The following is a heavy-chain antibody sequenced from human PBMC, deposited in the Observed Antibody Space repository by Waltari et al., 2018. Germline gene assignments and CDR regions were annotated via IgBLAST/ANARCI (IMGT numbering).Heavy chain of an antibody. CDR2: IYYSGST. CDR1: GGSISSSSYY. D-gene: IGHD6-19*01. V-gene: IGHV4-39*01. CDR3: ARREQWLVHGFDY. J-gene: IGHJ4*02. Sequence: LQLQESGPGLVKPSETRASTCTVSGGSISSSSYYWGWIRQPPGKGLEWIGSIYYSGSTYYNPSLKSRVTISVDTSKNQFSLKLSSVTAADTAVYYCARREQWLVHGFDYWGQGTLVTVSS.